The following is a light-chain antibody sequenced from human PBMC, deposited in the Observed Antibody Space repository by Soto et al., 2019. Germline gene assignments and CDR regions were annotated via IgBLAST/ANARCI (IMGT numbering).Light chain of an antibody. CDR2: DAS. J-gene: IGKJ4*01. CDR3: QQCRNWPIT. Sequence: EIVMTQSPATLSVSPGEGATLSCKASQNVYNNLAWYQQRPGQPPRLLIYDASTRATVISARFSGSGYGTEFTLTSSSLQSEDFAVYFCQQCRNWPITFGGGTKVEIK. V-gene: IGKV3-15*01. CDR1: QNVYNN.